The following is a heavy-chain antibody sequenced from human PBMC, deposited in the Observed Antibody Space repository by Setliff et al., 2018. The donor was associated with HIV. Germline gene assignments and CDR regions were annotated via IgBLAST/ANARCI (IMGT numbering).Heavy chain of an antibody. V-gene: IGHV5-51*01. J-gene: IGHJ4*02. CDR1: GYSFTNYW. D-gene: IGHD3-10*01. CDR2: IYPIDSDT. Sequence: PGESLTISCKGSGYSFTNYWVGWVRQMPGRGLEWMGIIYPIDSDTKYSPSFWGRVTISVDKSTNTAYLHWNSLRPADTAMYYCGRSGKSGELYAYWGQGTQVTVSS. CDR3: GRSGKSGELYAY.